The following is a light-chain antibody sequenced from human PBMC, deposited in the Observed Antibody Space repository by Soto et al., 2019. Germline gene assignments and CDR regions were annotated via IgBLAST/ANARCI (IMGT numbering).Light chain of an antibody. J-gene: IGKJ1*01. CDR2: GAS. CDR1: QSVDSSF. V-gene: IGKV3-20*01. Sequence: EIVLTQSPGSLSLSPGERATLSCRASQSVDSSFFAWYQKKPGQAHRLLIYGASKGATGIPGRFSGSGSGTDFTLTISSLEPDAFAVDYWQRYAGSVTFGKGTKVEI. CDR3: QRYAGSVT.